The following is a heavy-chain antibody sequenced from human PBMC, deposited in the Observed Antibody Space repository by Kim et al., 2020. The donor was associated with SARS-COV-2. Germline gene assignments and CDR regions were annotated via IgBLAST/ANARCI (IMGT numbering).Heavy chain of an antibody. CDR1: GFTFTNYW. Sequence: GGSLRLSCGASGFTFTNYWLSWVRQAPGKGLEWVANIKQDGSVKSYVDSVKGRFTISRDNAGRSIYLQMNSLRTEDTAVYYCAREGIGGFDFWGQGTLDT. D-gene: IGHD3-3*01. CDR3: AREGIGGFDF. CDR2: IKQDGSVK. J-gene: IGHJ4*02. V-gene: IGHV3-7*01.